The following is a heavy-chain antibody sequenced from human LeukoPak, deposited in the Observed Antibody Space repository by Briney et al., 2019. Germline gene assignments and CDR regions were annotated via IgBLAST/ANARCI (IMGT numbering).Heavy chain of an antibody. Sequence: GGSLRLSCAASGFTFSSYWMSWVRQAPGKGLEWVANIKQDGSEKYYVDSVKGRFTISRDNAKNSLYLQMNSLRAEDTAVYYCARIRGYSYGYGYYYYMDVWGKGTTVTVSS. D-gene: IGHD5-18*01. CDR1: GFTFSSYW. V-gene: IGHV3-7*01. CDR3: ARIRGYSYGYGYYYYMDV. J-gene: IGHJ6*03. CDR2: IKQDGSEK.